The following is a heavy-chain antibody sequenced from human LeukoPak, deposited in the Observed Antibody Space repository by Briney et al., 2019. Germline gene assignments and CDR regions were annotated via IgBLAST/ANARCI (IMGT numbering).Heavy chain of an antibody. CDR2: INHSGST. J-gene: IGHJ6*03. Sequence: SETLSLTCAVYGGSFSGYYWSWIRQPPGKGLEWIGEINHSGSTNSNPSLKSRVTISVDTSKNQFSLKLSSVTAADTAVYYCARGRRYSSGWGNYYYYYMDVWGKGTTVTVSS. CDR3: ARGRRYSSGWGNYYYYYMDV. D-gene: IGHD6-19*01. V-gene: IGHV4-34*01. CDR1: GGSFSGYY.